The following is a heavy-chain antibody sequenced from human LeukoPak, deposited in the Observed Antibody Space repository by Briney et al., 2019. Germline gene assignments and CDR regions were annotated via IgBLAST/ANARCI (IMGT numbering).Heavy chain of an antibody. Sequence: GASVKVSCKASGYTFTGYYMHWARQAPGQGLEWMGWINPNSGGTNYAQKFQGRVTITRDTSISTAYMELSRLRSDDTAVYYCARARFRSGGSCYYVYWGQGTLVTVSS. D-gene: IGHD2-15*01. CDR3: ARARFRSGGSCYYVY. CDR2: INPNSGGT. CDR1: GYTFTGYY. V-gene: IGHV1-2*02. J-gene: IGHJ4*02.